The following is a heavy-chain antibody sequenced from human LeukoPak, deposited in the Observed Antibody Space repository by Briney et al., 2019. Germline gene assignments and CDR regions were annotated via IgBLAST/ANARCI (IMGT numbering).Heavy chain of an antibody. J-gene: IGHJ5*02. CDR1: GASIRSNYY. Sequence: SETLSLTCTVSGASIRSNYYWGWIRQPPGKGPEWIGSAYYSGSTYYNPSLKSRVTISVDTSKNQFSLKLSSVTAADTAVYYCAREGASREYNWFDPWGQGTQVTVSS. CDR3: AREGASREYNWFDP. D-gene: IGHD3-10*01. CDR2: AYYSGST. V-gene: IGHV4-38-2*02.